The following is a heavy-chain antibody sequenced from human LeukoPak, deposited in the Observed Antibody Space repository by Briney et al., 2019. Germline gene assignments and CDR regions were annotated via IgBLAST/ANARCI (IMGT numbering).Heavy chain of an antibody. CDR3: ARFYLAGIAAAGTPYYYMDV. J-gene: IGHJ6*03. D-gene: IGHD6-13*01. CDR1: GYTFTSYD. V-gene: IGHV1-8*01. CDR2: MNPNSGNT. Sequence: GASVKVSCKASGYTFTSYDINWVRQATGQGLEWMGWMNPNSGNTGYAQKFQGRVTMTRNTSISTAYMELSSLRSEDTAVYYCARFYLAGIAAAGTPYYYMDVWGKGTTVTVSS.